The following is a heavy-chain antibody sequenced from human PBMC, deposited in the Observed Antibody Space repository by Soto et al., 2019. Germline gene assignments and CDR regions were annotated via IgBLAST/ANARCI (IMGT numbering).Heavy chain of an antibody. J-gene: IGHJ6*02. D-gene: IGHD4-17*01. V-gene: IGHV3-30*03. CDR3: AREDDYGYRYINYGLDV. CDR1: GFTFSSYG. Sequence: GGSLRLSCAASGFTFSSYGMHWVRQAPGKGLEWVAVISYDGSNKYYADSVKGRFTISRDNSKNTLYLQMNSLRAEDTALYFCAREDDYGYRYINYGLDVWGQGTTVTVSS. CDR2: ISYDGSNK.